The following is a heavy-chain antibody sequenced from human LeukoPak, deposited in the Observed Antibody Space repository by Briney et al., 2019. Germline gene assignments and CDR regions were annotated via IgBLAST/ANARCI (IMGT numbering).Heavy chain of an antibody. V-gene: IGHV4-31*03. Sequence: SETLSLTCTVSGGSISSSSYYWSWIRQPPGKGLEWIGYIYYSGSTYYNPSLKSRVTISVDTSKNQFSLKLSSVTAADTAVYYCARDVGGSGYYDYWGQGTLVTVSS. CDR2: IYYSGST. CDR1: GGSISSSSYY. CDR3: ARDVGGSGYYDY. J-gene: IGHJ4*02. D-gene: IGHD3-22*01.